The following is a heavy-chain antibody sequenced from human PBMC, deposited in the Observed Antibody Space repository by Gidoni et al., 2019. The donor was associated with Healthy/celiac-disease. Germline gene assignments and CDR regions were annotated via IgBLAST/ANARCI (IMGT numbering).Heavy chain of an antibody. CDR3: AATVYCSGGSCYAGYLDY. CDR1: GGSVSSGSYY. J-gene: IGHJ4*02. CDR2: IYYSGRT. V-gene: IGHV4-61*01. D-gene: IGHD2-15*01. Sequence: QVQLQESGPGLVKPSETLSLTCTVSGGSVSSGSYYWSWIRQPPGTGLEWIGAIYYSGRTNYNPSRKCRVPRSVDTAKNQFSLKLSSVTAADTAVYYCAATVYCSGGSCYAGYLDYWGQGTLVTVSS.